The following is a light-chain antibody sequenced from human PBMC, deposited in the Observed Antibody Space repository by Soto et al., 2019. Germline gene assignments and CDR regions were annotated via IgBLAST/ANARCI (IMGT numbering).Light chain of an antibody. CDR2: SNN. Sequence: QSVLTQSPSASATPGQGVSITCSGSGSNTGTFYVSWYQHVPGTAPRLLIYSNNQRPSGVPDRFSGSKSGTSASLAISGLRSEDEAYYYCTAWDDNLSAVLFGGGTKVTVL. CDR1: GSNTGTFY. CDR3: TAWDDNLSAVL. J-gene: IGLJ3*02. V-gene: IGLV1-47*02.